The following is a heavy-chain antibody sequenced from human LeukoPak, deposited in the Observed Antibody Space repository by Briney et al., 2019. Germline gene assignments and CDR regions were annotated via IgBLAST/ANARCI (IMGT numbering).Heavy chain of an antibody. CDR2: ISSSSSYI. CDR3: ARDRYYDSTEQFDY. Sequence: GGSLRLSCAASGFTFSSYTMNWVRQAPGKGLEWVSSISSSSSYIYYADSVKGRFTISRANAKNSLYLQMNSLRAEDTAVYYCARDRYYDSTEQFDYWGQGTLVTVSS. J-gene: IGHJ4*02. V-gene: IGHV3-21*01. CDR1: GFTFSSYT. D-gene: IGHD3-22*01.